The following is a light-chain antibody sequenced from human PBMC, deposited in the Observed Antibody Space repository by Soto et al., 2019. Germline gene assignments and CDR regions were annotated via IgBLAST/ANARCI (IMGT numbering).Light chain of an antibody. V-gene: IGLV2-14*03. J-gene: IGLJ1*01. CDR3: NSYTTSSTLV. Sequence: QSALTQPASVSGSPGQSITISCTGTSSDVGTYKYVSWYQQHPGKAPKLMIYDVSNRPSGVSNRFSGSKSGNTASLTISGLQAEDEADYYCNSYTTSSTLVFRTGTKVPVL. CDR2: DVS. CDR1: SSDVGTYKY.